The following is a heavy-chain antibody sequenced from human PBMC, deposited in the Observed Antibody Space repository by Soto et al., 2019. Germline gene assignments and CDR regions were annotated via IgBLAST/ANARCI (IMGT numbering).Heavy chain of an antibody. CDR3: ECASIAFGELTEGTLTDC. J-gene: IGHJ4*02. V-gene: IGHV4-34*01. D-gene: IGHD3-10*01. Sequence: SETLSLTCAVYGGSFSGYYWSWVRQPPGKGLEWIGRINHSGSTNYNPSLKSRVTISVDTSRNQFSLKLNSVTAADTSVYYCECASIAFGELTEGTLTDCWGQ. CDR1: GGSFSGYY. CDR2: INHSGST.